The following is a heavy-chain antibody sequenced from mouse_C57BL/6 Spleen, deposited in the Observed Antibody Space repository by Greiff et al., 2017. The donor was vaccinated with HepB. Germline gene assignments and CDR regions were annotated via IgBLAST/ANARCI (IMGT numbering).Heavy chain of an antibody. CDR1: GYTFTSYV. V-gene: IGHV1-14*01. CDR3: AIDYDGSSSWYFDF. CDR2: IYPYNDGT. D-gene: IGHD1-1*01. Sequence: VQLKESGPELVKPGASVKMSCKASGYTFTSYVMHWVKQTPGQGLEWIGYIYPYNDGTKYTEKFKGKATLTSDKSSSTTYMELSILTSEDSAVYYCAIDYDGSSSWYFDFWGKGTTVTVSS. J-gene: IGHJ1*03.